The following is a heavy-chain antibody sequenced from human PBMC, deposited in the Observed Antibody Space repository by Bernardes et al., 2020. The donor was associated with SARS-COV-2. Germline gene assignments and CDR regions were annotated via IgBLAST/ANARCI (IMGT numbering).Heavy chain of an antibody. Sequence: VSLRLSCVASGFPFDRYAMSWVRQAPGKGLEWLSGSNGSGARTYYADSVKGRFTISRDNSENTVYLQMNILRVDDTAIYYCARELWFGELALGYWGQGALVAVSS. D-gene: IGHD3-10*01. J-gene: IGHJ4*02. CDR2: SNGSGART. CDR3: ARELWFGELALGY. CDR1: GFPFDRYA. V-gene: IGHV3-23*01.